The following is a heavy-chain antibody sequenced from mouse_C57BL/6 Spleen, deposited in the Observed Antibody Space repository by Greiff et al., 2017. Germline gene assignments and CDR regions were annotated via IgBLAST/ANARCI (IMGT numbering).Heavy chain of an antibody. CDR1: GFTFSSYA. V-gene: IGHV5-4*03. D-gene: IGHD1-1*01. CDR3: ARGHGSSSEAMDY. J-gene: IGHJ4*01. Sequence: EVMLVESGGGLVKPGGSLKLSCAASGFTFSSYAMSWVRQTPEKRLEWVATISDGGSYTYYPDNVKGRFTISRDNAKNNLYLQMSHLKSEDTAMYYCARGHGSSSEAMDYWGQGTSVTVSS. CDR2: ISDGGSYT.